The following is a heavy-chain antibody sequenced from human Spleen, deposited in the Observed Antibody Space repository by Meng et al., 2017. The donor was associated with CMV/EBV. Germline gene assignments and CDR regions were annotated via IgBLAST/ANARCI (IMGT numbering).Heavy chain of an antibody. D-gene: IGHD2-2*03. J-gene: IGHJ6*02. CDR3: ARVDVVVVLATTAYDYYNMDV. Sequence: ASVKVSCKASGYTFTGYYMHWVRQAPGQGLEWMGWINPNSGDTNYAQKFQGRVTMTRDTSISTAYMELRSLRSDDTAVYYCARVDVVVVLATTAYDYYNMDVWGQGTTVTVSS. CDR1: GYTFTGYY. CDR2: INPNSGDT. V-gene: IGHV1-2*02.